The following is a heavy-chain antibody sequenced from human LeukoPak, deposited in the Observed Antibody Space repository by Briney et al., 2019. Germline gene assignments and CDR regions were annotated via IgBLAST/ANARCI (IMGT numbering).Heavy chain of an antibody. D-gene: IGHD3-10*01. CDR2: IYYSGST. CDR3: ARATGSGSIWFDP. J-gene: IGHJ5*02. V-gene: IGHV4-59*01. Sequence: PSETLCLTCTVSGGSISSYYWSWIRQPPGKGLEWIGYIYYSGSTNYNPSLKGRVTISVDTSKNQFSLKLSSVTAADTAVYYCARATGSGSIWFDPWGQGTLVTVSS. CDR1: GGSISSYY.